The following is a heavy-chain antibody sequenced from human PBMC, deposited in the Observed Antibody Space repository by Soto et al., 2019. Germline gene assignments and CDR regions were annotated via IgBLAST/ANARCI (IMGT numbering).Heavy chain of an antibody. Sequence: QVQLQESGPGLVKPSQTLSLTCTVSGGSISSGGYYWSWIRQHPGKGLEWIGYIYYSGSTYYNPSLKSRVTISVDTSKNQFSLKLSSVTAADTAVYYCARGLYCISTSCYYAFDIWGQGTMVTVSS. CDR3: ARGLYCISTSCYYAFDI. D-gene: IGHD2-2*01. CDR1: GGSISSGGYY. CDR2: IYYSGST. J-gene: IGHJ3*02. V-gene: IGHV4-31*03.